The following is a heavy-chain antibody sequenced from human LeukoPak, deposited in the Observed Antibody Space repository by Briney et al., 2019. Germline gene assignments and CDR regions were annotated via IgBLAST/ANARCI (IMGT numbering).Heavy chain of an antibody. CDR1: GFTVSSNY. Sequence: GGSLRLSCAASGFTVSSNYMSWVRQAPGKGLGWVSVIYSGGSTYYADSVKGRFTISRDNSKNTLYLQMNSLRAEDTAVYYCARDGVACSSTGCYQYYFDYWGQGTLVTVSS. CDR3: ARDGVACSSTGCYQYYFDY. D-gene: IGHD2-2*01. CDR2: IYSGGST. J-gene: IGHJ4*02. V-gene: IGHV3-66*02.